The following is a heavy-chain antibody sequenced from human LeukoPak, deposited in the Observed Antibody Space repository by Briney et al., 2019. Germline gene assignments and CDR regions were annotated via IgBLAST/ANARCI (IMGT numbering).Heavy chain of an antibody. Sequence: SETLSLTCTVSGGSISSSSYYWGWIRQPPGKGLEWIGSIYYSGSTYYNPSLKSRVTISVDTSKNQFSLKLSSVTAADTAVYYCAGHLISSSWAYFDYWGQGTLVTVSS. CDR3: AGHLISSSWAYFDY. V-gene: IGHV4-39*07. D-gene: IGHD6-13*01. CDR2: IYYSGST. J-gene: IGHJ4*02. CDR1: GGSISSSSYY.